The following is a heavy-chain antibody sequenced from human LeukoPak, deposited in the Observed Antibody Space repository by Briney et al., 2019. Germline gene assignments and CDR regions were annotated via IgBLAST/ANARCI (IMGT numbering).Heavy chain of an antibody. Sequence: ASVKVSCKASGGTFSSYAISWVRQAPGQGLEWMGRIIPILGIANYAQKFQGRVTTTADKSTSTAYMELSSLRSEDTAVYYCAPATPTGFGYWGQGTLVTVSS. J-gene: IGHJ4*02. CDR2: IIPILGIA. CDR1: GGTFSSYA. V-gene: IGHV1-69*04. CDR3: APATPTGFGY. D-gene: IGHD1-1*01.